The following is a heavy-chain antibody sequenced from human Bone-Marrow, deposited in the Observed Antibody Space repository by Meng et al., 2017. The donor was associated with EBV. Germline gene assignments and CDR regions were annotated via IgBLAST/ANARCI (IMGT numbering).Heavy chain of an antibody. CDR3: ARGPFSYYGSGSYYRRAFDI. J-gene: IGHJ3*02. Sequence: QVQLQQWGAGLLKPSETLSLTCAVYGGSFSGYYWSWIRQPPGKGLEWIGEINHSGSTNYNPSLKSRVTVSVDTSKNQFSLKLISVTAADTAVYYCARGPFSYYGSGSYYRRAFDIWGQGTMVTVS. CDR1: GGSFSGYY. V-gene: IGHV4-34*01. D-gene: IGHD3-10*01. CDR2: INHSGST.